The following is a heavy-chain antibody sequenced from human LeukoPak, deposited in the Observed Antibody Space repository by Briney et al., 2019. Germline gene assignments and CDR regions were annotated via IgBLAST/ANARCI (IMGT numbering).Heavy chain of an antibody. J-gene: IGHJ4*02. CDR3: ARDVNYYGSGSYYKIFDY. Sequence: ASVKVSCKASGYTFTGYYMHWVRQAPGQGLEWMGWINPNSGGTNYAQKFQGRATMTRDTSISTAYMEPSRLRSDDTAVYYCARDVNYYGSGSYYKIFDYWGQGTLVTVSS. V-gene: IGHV1-2*02. CDR1: GYTFTGYY. CDR2: INPNSGGT. D-gene: IGHD3-10*01.